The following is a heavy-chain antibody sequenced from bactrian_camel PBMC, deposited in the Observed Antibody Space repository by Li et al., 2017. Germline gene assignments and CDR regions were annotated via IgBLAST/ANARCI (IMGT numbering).Heavy chain of an antibody. V-gene: IGHV3S53*01. CDR2: IDNDGWT. CDR1: VQTSSIRC. CDR3: AADPRRCGTTGWAV. D-gene: IGHD7*01. Sequence: QLVESGGGSVQAGGSLRLSCAASVQTSSIRCMGWFRQAPGKEREGVATIDNDGWTTYADSVKGRFTISKDNPKNTLYLQMNSLKPEDTAMYCCAADPRRCGTTGWAVWGQGTQVTVSS. J-gene: IGHJ4*01.